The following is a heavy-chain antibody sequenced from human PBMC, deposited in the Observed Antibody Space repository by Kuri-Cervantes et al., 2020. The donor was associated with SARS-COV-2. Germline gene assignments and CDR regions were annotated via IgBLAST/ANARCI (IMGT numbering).Heavy chain of an antibody. V-gene: IGHV3-30*04. CDR1: GFTFSSFA. Sequence: GGSLRLSYAASGFTFSSFALHWVRQAPGKGLEWMALISYDGSTKHYADSVKGRFTISRDNSNDTLYLQMNSLTYEDTALYYCAKDPAPDCSTRSCAIDYWGQGSLVTVSS. CDR3: AKDPAPDCSTRSCAIDY. CDR2: ISYDGSTK. D-gene: IGHD2-21*02. J-gene: IGHJ4*02.